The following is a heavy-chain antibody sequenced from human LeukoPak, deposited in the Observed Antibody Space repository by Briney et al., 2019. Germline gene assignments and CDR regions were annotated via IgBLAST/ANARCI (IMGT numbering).Heavy chain of an antibody. Sequence: GRSLRLSCAASGFTFSSYGMHWVRQAPGKGLEWVAVIWYNGSNKYYADSEKGRFTISRDNSKNTLYLQMDSLRAEDTAEYYCARDLYCSSTSCRARGFDYRGQGTLVTVSS. CDR1: GFTFSSYG. CDR2: IWYNGSNK. D-gene: IGHD2-2*01. J-gene: IGHJ4*02. CDR3: ARDLYCSSTSCRARGFDY. V-gene: IGHV3-33*01.